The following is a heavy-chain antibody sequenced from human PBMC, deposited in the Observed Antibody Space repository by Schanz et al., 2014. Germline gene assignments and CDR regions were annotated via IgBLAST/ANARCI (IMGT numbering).Heavy chain of an antibody. V-gene: IGHV1-46*03. CDR2: IHTGSGNT. Sequence: QVQLVQSGAEAKKPGASAKVSCKASGYTFTSYYMHWVRQAPGQGPEWVGWIHTGSGNTKYSQKFEGRVTITRDTSTSIVCMELSSLRSEDTAVYYCARDGEAAAGCDYWGQGTLVTVSS. CDR1: GYTFTSYY. D-gene: IGHD6-13*01. CDR3: ARDGEAAAGCDY. J-gene: IGHJ4*02.